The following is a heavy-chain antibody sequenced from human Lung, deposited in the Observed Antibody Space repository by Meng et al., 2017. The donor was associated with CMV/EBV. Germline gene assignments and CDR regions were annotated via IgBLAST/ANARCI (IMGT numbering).Heavy chain of an antibody. Sequence: SXTLSLXCAVSGGSISSSNWWSWVRQPPGKGLEWIGEIYHSGSTSYNPSLKSRVTISVDKSKNQFSLKLSSVTAADTAVYYCARDNWSGYYTEVDYYYYGMDVWGQGTTVTVSS. CDR1: GGSISSSNW. D-gene: IGHD3-3*01. CDR3: ARDNWSGYYTEVDYYYYGMDV. CDR2: IYHSGST. V-gene: IGHV4-4*02. J-gene: IGHJ6*02.